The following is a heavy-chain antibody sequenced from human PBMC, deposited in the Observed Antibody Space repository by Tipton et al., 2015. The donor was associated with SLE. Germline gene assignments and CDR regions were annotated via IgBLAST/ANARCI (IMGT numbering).Heavy chain of an antibody. V-gene: IGHV3-23*03. Sequence: GSLRLSCAASGFTFSNYAMNWVRQAPGKGLEWVSIIFSGGSGNTYYADSVKGRFTISRDNSKNTVYLQMNSLRPEDTAVYFCARDPREGRLYDYIWGSYRSLDCWGQGTLVTVSS. CDR1: GFTFSNYA. CDR3: ARDPREGRLYDYIWGSYRSLDC. CDR2: IFSGGSGNT. D-gene: IGHD3-16*02. J-gene: IGHJ4*02.